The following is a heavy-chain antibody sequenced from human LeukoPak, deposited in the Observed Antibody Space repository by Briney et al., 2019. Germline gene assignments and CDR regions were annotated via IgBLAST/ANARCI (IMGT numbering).Heavy chain of an antibody. CDR3: TTRLRNHFDY. Sequence: PGGSLRLSCAASGFTFSSYTMNWVRQALGQGLEWVSTISDPHSGSETHYADSVQGRFTISRDDSQNMVYLQMDSQRAEDTAVYYCTTRLRNHFDYWGQGTQVTVSS. V-gene: IGHV3-23*01. D-gene: IGHD5-12*01. CDR1: GFTFSSYT. J-gene: IGHJ4*02. CDR2: ISDPHSGSET.